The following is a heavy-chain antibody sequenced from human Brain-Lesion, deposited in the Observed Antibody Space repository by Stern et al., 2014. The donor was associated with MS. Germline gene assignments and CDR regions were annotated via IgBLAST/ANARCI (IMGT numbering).Heavy chain of an antibody. V-gene: IGHV4-61*02. CDR2: LHPRGSA. CDR1: GGSISSGSDY. J-gene: IGHJ4*02. D-gene: IGHD5-18*01. CDR3: ASGYRIFDY. Sequence: VQLVESGPGLVKPSQTLSLTCTVSGGSISSGSDYWSWIRQPVGKGLEWIWRLHPRGSAFYTPSLKSRVTISTDTSMNQFSLELNSATAADTAIYYCASGYRIFDYWGQGILVTVSS.